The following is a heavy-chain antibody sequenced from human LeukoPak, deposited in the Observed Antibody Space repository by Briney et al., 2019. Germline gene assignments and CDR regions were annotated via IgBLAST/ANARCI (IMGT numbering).Heavy chain of an antibody. J-gene: IGHJ3*01. D-gene: IGHD1-26*01. CDR2: INPTSGGT. Sequence: ASVKVSCKASGYTFTGYYMHWLRQAPGQGLEWMGWINPTSGGTNDAQNFQGRVTMTRDTSMSTAYMELSRLGSDDTAVYYCARGSSLSGSKVASDFWGQGTMVTVSA. V-gene: IGHV1-2*02. CDR1: GYTFTGYY. CDR3: ARGSSLSGSKVASDF.